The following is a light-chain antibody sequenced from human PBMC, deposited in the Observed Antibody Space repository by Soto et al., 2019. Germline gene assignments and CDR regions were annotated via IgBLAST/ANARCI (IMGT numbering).Light chain of an antibody. CDR1: QGVSSL. CDR2: GGS. V-gene: IGKV3-20*01. CDR3: QQYANSPNT. Sequence: EVVLTQSPGTLSLSPGDRGTLSCRASQGVSSLLAWYQQKPGQAPRLLIYGGSSRAAGIPARFSAIGSGTDYTLTISRVEPEDFAVSYCQQYANSPNTFGQGTRL. J-gene: IGKJ5*01.